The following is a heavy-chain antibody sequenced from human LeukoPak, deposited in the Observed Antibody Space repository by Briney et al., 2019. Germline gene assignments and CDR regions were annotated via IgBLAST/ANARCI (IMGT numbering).Heavy chain of an antibody. V-gene: IGHV4-59*11. Sequence: PSETLSLTCTVSGGSIGSHYWSWIRQPPGGGLEWIVYIYYSGSANYNPPLKSRVTLSVDTSKNQFSLKLSSVTAADPAVYYCPRDVDYYDSSGYYYWFDPWGQGTLVTVSP. CDR2: IYYSGSA. D-gene: IGHD3-22*01. CDR3: PRDVDYYDSSGYYYWFDP. CDR1: GGSIGSHY. J-gene: IGHJ5*02.